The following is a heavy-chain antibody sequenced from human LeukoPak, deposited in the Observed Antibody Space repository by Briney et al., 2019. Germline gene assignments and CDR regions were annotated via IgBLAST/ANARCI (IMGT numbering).Heavy chain of an antibody. V-gene: IGHV3-15*01. J-gene: IGHJ4*02. CDR2: IKSKTYGGTE. CDR1: GFTFSDAW. Sequence: GESLKISCAASGFTFSDAWMSWVRHIPGKGLEWAGRIKSKTYGGTEDYPAPVKGRFTISRDDSKNILYLQMDSLKTEDTGVYYCTTHNLQYYYDYWGQGTLVTVSS. CDR3: TTHNLQYYYDY. D-gene: IGHD5-24*01.